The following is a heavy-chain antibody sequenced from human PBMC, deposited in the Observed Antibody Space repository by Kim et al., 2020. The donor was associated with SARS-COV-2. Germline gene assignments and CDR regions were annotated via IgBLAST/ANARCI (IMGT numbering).Heavy chain of an antibody. V-gene: IGHV1-46*01. J-gene: IGHJ4*02. CDR1: GYTFTSYY. CDR3: ARGGRKVGIAVAGTFNY. Sequence: ASVKVSCKASGYTFTSYYMHWVRQAPGQGLEWMGIINPSGGSTSYAQKFQGRVTMTRDTSTSTVYMELSSLRSEDTAVYYCARGGRKVGIAVAGTFNYWGQGTLVTVSS. D-gene: IGHD6-19*01. CDR2: INPSGGST.